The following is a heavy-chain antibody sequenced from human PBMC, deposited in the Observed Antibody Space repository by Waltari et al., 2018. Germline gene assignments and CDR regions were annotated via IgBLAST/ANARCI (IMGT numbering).Heavy chain of an antibody. D-gene: IGHD3-22*01. V-gene: IGHV4-38-2*02. CDR3: ARDGHYYDSSGYSRSWFDP. Sequence: QVQLQESGPGLVKPSETLSLTCAVSGYSISSGYYWGWIRQPPGKGLEWSGSIYHSGSTYYNPSLKSRVTISVDTSKNQFSLKLSSVTAADTAVYYCARDGHYYDSSGYSRSWFDPWGQGTLVTVSS. J-gene: IGHJ5*02. CDR2: IYHSGST. CDR1: GYSISSGYY.